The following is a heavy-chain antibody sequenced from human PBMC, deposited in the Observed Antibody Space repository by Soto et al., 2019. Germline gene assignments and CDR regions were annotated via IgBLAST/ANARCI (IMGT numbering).Heavy chain of an antibody. J-gene: IGHJ4*02. CDR3: ANLWFGELPFDY. Sequence: GGSLKLSCAASGFTFSSYAMSWVRQAPGKGLEWVSAISGSGGSTYYADSVKGRFTISRDNSKNTLYLQMNSLRAEDTAVFYCANLWFGELPFDYWAKGTLVTVSS. CDR2: ISGSGGST. V-gene: IGHV3-23*01. D-gene: IGHD3-10*01. CDR1: GFTFSSYA.